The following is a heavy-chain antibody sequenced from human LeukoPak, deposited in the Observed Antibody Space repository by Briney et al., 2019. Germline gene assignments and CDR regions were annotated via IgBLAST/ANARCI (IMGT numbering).Heavy chain of an antibody. CDR3: AIPRGVLELRGVAFDI. CDR1: GYTFTSYD. Sequence: ASVKVSCKASGYTFTSYDINWVRQATGQGLEWMGWMNPNSGNTGYAQKFQGRVTMTRNTSISTAYMELSSLRSEDTAVYYCAIPRGVLELRGVAFDIWGQGTMVTVSS. J-gene: IGHJ3*02. V-gene: IGHV1-8*01. D-gene: IGHD1-7*01. CDR2: MNPNSGNT.